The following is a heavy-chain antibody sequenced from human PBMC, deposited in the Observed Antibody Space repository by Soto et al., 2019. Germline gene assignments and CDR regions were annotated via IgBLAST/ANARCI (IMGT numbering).Heavy chain of an antibody. D-gene: IGHD6-13*01. CDR3: ARAGGIAAAGYYFDY. V-gene: IGHV4-39*01. CDR1: GGSISSISYY. CDR2: IYYSGST. Sequence: SETLSLTCTVSGGSISSISYYWGWIRQPPGKGLEWIGSIYYSGSTYYNPSLKSRVTISVDTSKNQFSLKLSSVTAADTAVYYCARAGGIAAAGYYFDYWGQGTLVTVSS. J-gene: IGHJ4*02.